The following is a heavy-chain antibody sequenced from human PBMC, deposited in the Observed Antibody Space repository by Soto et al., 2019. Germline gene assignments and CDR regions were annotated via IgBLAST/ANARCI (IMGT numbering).Heavy chain of an antibody. CDR3: ARDDYYDSSGYYGPYYYYGMDV. V-gene: IGHV3-30-3*01. J-gene: IGHJ6*02. Sequence: PGGSLRLSCAASGFTFSSYAMHWVRQAPGKGLEWVAVISYDGSNKYYADSVKGRFTISRDNSKNTLYLQMNSLRAEDTAVYYCARDDYYDSSGYYGPYYYYGMDVWGQGTTVTVSS. CDR1: GFTFSSYA. D-gene: IGHD3-22*01. CDR2: ISYDGSNK.